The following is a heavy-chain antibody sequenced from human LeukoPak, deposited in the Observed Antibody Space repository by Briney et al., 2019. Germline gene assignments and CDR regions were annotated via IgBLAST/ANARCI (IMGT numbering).Heavy chain of an antibody. Sequence: PGGSLRLSCAASRFSFSTYAMSWVRQAPGKGLEWVSGINWNGGSTGYADSVKGRFTISRDNAKNSLYLQMNSLRAEDTALYYCARAIYYGSGSYLFDYWGQGTLVTVSS. J-gene: IGHJ4*02. CDR1: RFSFSTYA. D-gene: IGHD3-10*01. CDR3: ARAIYYGSGSYLFDY. V-gene: IGHV3-20*04. CDR2: INWNGGST.